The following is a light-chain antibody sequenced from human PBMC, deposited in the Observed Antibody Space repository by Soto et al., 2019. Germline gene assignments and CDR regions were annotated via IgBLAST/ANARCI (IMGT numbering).Light chain of an antibody. CDR3: QQYNSYSPLT. CDR1: QSISSW. J-gene: IGKJ4*01. Sequence: DIQMTQSPSTLSASVVDRVTITCLASQSISSWLAWYQQKPGKAPKLLIYDASSLESGVPSRFSGSRSGTEFTLTISSLQPDDYATYYCQQYNSYSPLTFGGGTKVDIK. CDR2: DAS. V-gene: IGKV1-5*01.